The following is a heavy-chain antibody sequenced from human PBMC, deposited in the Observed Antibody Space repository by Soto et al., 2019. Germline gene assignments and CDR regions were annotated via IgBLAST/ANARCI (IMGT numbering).Heavy chain of an antibody. V-gene: IGHV3-74*01. CDR3: ARAHVDKYYDFWSGYWSQYYYYGMDV. Sequence: GGSLRLSCAASGFTFSSYWMHWVRQAPGKGLVWVSRINSDGSSTSYADSVKGRFTISRDNAKNTLYLQMNSLRAEDTAVYYCARAHVDKYYDFWSGYWSQYYYYGMDVWGQGTTVHRLL. CDR1: GFTFSSYW. J-gene: IGHJ6*02. D-gene: IGHD3-3*01. CDR2: INSDGSST.